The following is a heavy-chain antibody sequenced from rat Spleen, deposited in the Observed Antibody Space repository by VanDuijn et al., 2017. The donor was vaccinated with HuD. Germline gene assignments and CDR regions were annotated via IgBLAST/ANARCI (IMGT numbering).Heavy chain of an antibody. CDR1: GHYITSGYR. CDR3: ARSDGTHYYLPFAS. D-gene: IGHD1-12*02. CDR2: INSAGST. J-gene: IGHJ3*01. V-gene: IGHV3-3*01. Sequence: EVQLQESGPGLVKPSQSLSLTCSVTGHYITSGYRWNWSRKFPGNKLEWMGYINSAGSTVYNPSLQSRISITRDTSRNQFFLQVNSVTTEDTATYYCARSDGTHYYLPFASWGQGTLVTVSS.